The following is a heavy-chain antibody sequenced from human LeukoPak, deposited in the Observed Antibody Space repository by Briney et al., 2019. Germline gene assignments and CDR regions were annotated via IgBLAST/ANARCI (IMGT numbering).Heavy chain of an antibody. CDR3: AKDKDFWSGYYRGLPYYYGVDV. Sequence: GGSLRLSCAASGFTFSSYGMHWVRQAPGKGLEWVAVISYDGSNKYYADSVKGRFTTSRDNAKNTLSLQMNSLRAEDTAVYYCAKDKDFWSGYYRGLPYYYGVDVWGQGTTVTVSS. D-gene: IGHD3-3*01. J-gene: IGHJ6*02. V-gene: IGHV3-30*18. CDR1: GFTFSSYG. CDR2: ISYDGSNK.